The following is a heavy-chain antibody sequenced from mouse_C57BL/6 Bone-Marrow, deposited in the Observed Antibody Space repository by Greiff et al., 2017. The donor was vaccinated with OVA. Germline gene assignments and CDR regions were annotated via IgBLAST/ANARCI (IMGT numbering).Heavy chain of an antibody. J-gene: IGHJ3*01. CDR3: ARRGLRRRALLDY. CDR1: GFTFSDYG. D-gene: IGHD2-2*01. Sequence: EVQRVESGGGLVKPGGSLKLSCAASGFTFSDYGMHWVRQAPEKGLEWVAYISSGSSTIYYADTVKGRFTISRDNAKNTLFLQMTSLRSEDTAIKDCARRGLRRRALLDYWGQGTLVTVSA. CDR2: ISSGSSTI. V-gene: IGHV5-17*01.